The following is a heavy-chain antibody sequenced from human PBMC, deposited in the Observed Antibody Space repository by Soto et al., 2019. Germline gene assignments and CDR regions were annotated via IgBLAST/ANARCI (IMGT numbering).Heavy chain of an antibody. CDR3: ARGSTVAAILFDY. CDR1: GDSISSGGYY. V-gene: IGHV4-31*03. J-gene: IGHJ4*02. Sequence: QVQLQESGPGLVKPSQTLSLTCTVSGDSISSGGYYWSWIRQHPGKGLEWIGYIYYSGSTYYNPSHKRRVIISVDTSKNQFSRKLSSVTAADTAVYYCARGSTVAAILFDYWGQGTLVTVSS. CDR2: IYYSGST. D-gene: IGHD2-15*01.